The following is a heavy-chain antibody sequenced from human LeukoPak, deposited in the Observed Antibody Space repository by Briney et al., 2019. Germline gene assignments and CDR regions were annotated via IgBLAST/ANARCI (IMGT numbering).Heavy chain of an antibody. CDR1: GGSISSYY. J-gene: IGHJ4*02. CDR2: IYYSGST. V-gene: IGHV4-59*01. D-gene: IGHD6-13*01. CDR3: ARVTGYMVEDYFES. Sequence: PSETLSLTCTVSGGSISSYYWSWIRQPPGKGLEWIGYIYYSGSTNYNPSLKSRVTISVDTSKNQFSLRLRSVTAADTAVYYCARVTGYMVEDYFESWRQRTLLTVSA.